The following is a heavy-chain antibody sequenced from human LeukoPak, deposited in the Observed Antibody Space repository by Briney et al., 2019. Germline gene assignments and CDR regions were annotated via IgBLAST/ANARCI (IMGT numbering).Heavy chain of an antibody. CDR2: INRDGSST. V-gene: IGHV3-74*01. CDR1: GFTFSSYW. CDR3: ARDKDPYYYYGMDV. D-gene: IGHD2-15*01. J-gene: IGHJ6*02. Sequence: GGSLRLSCAAAGFTFSSYWMHWVRQAPGKGLVLVSRINRDGSSTSYADSVKGRFTISRDNAKNTLYLQMNSLRAEDTAVYYCARDKDPYYYYGMDVWGQGTTVTVSS.